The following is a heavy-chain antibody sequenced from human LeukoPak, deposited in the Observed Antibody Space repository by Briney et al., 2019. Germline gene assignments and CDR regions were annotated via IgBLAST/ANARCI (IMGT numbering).Heavy chain of an antibody. Sequence: RGESLKISCQGSGSSFTSYWIGWVRQMPGKGLEWMGIIYPGDSDTRYSPSFQGQVTISADKSISTAYLQWSSLKASDTAMYYCARGSYSDYYYYYMDVWGKGTTVTVSS. V-gene: IGHV5-51*01. CDR1: GSSFTSYW. CDR2: IYPGDSDT. J-gene: IGHJ6*03. CDR3: ARGSYSDYYYYYMDV. D-gene: IGHD4-11*01.